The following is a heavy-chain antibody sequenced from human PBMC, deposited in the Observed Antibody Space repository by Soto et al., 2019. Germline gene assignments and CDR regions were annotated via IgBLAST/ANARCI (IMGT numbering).Heavy chain of an antibody. J-gene: IGHJ4*02. D-gene: IGHD6-19*01. V-gene: IGHV4-4*02. CDR3: ARDAAVPGESDRFDY. CDR1: GDSVTSNAW. CDR2: AYHNGLT. Sequence: PSETLSLTCAVSGDSVTSNAWWSWVRQPPGKGLEWIGEAYHNGLTDYNPSLKSRVTMSVDTSKNEFSLKLTSLTAADTAIYYCARDAAVPGESDRFDYWGQGTLVTVSS.